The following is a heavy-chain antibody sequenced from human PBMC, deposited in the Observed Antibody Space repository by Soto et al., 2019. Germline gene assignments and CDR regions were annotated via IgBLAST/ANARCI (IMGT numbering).Heavy chain of an antibody. D-gene: IGHD1-26*01. CDR2: ISAGGDGT. Sequence: HPGGSLRLSCAASGFSFSSYAMGWVRQAPGKGLDWVSSISAGGDGTYYADSVKGRFTISRDNSKNTVYLQMTSLRADDTAVYYCGDGGRYPYYWGPGTLVTVSS. V-gene: IGHV3-23*01. CDR1: GFSFSSYA. J-gene: IGHJ4*02. CDR3: GDGGRYPYY.